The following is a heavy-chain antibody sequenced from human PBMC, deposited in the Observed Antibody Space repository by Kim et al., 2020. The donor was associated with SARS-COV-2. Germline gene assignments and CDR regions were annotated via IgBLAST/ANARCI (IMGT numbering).Heavy chain of an antibody. Sequence: GGSLRLSCAASGFTFSSYEMNWVRQAPGKGLEWVSYISSSGSTIYYADSVKGRFTISRDNAKNSLYLQMNSLRAEDTAVYYCAREVVVTAIVRYYYYYGMDVWGQGTTVTVSS. J-gene: IGHJ6*02. CDR1: GFTFSSYE. D-gene: IGHD2-21*02. CDR2: ISSSGSTI. CDR3: AREVVVTAIVRYYYYYGMDV. V-gene: IGHV3-48*03.